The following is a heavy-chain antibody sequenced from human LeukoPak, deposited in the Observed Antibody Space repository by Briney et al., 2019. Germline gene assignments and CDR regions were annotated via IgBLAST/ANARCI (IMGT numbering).Heavy chain of an antibody. V-gene: IGHV3-30*18. D-gene: IGHD6-19*01. CDR3: AKSGRYSSGWYGPLYYYYGMDV. Sequence: PGRSLRLSCAASGFTFSSYGMHWVRQAPGKGLEWVAAISYDGSNKDYADSVKGRVTISRDNSKGPLYLQMKSVRAEDTAVYYCAKSGRYSSGWYGPLYYYYGMDVWGQGTTVTVSS. CDR1: GFTFSSYG. CDR2: ISYDGSNK. J-gene: IGHJ6*02.